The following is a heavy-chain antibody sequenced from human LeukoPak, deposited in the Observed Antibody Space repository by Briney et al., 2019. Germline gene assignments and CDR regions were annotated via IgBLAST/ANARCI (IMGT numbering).Heavy chain of an antibody. CDR2: IYHSGST. V-gene: IGHV4-30-2*01. CDR3: ARLYDDAFDI. J-gene: IGHJ3*02. Sequence: SETLSLTCTVSGGSISSGGYYWSWIRQPPGKGLEWIGYIYHSGSTYYNPSLKSRVTISVDRSKNQFSLKLSSVTAADTAVYYCARLYDDAFDIWGQGTTVTVSS. D-gene: IGHD3-10*01. CDR1: GGSISSGGYY.